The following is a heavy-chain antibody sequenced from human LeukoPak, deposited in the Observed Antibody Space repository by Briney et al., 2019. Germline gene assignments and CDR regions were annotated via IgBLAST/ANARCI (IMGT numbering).Heavy chain of an antibody. D-gene: IGHD2-15*01. J-gene: IGHJ4*02. V-gene: IGHV1-8*02. CDR1: GYTFSSYG. CDR2: MNPNSGNT. CDR3: ACKGSGVNY. Sequence: GASVKVSCKASGYTFSSYGISWVRQATGQGLEWMGWMNPNSGNTGYAQKFQGRVTMTRNTSISTAYMELSSLRSEDTAVYYCACKGSGVNYWGQGTLVTVSS.